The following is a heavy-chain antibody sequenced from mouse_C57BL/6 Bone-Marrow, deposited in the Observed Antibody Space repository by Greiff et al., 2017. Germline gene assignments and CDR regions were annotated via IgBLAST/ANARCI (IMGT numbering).Heavy chain of an antibody. Sequence: QVQLQQPGAELVKPGASVKVSCKASGYTFTSYWMHWVKQRPGQGLEWIGRIHPSDSDTNYNQKFKGKTTLAVDKSSSTAYMQLSSLTSEDSAVYYCAIHYSNYQYYFDYWGQGTTLTVSS. D-gene: IGHD2-5*01. CDR2: IHPSDSDT. CDR1: GYTFTSYW. CDR3: AIHYSNYQYYFDY. J-gene: IGHJ2*01. V-gene: IGHV1-74*01.